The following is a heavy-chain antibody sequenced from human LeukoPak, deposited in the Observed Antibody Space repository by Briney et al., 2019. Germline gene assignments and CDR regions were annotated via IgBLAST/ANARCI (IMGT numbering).Heavy chain of an antibody. J-gene: IGHJ6*02. CDR2: INSDGSIT. V-gene: IGHV3-74*01. Sequence: GGSLRLSCAASGFTFTTYWMHWVRQAPGKGLVWVSHINSDGSITSYADSVKGRFTISRDNAKNTLYLQMNSLRAEDTAVYYCARDAVXTANAVWGQGTTVTVSS. CDR3: ARDAVXTANAV. CDR1: GFTFTTYW. D-gene: IGHD5-18*01.